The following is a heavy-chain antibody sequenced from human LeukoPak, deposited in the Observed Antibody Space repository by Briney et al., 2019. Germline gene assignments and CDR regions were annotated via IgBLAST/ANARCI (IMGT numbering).Heavy chain of an antibody. CDR3: ARDCYDILTGHDAFDI. CDR1: GGSISSSSYY. V-gene: IGHV4-39*07. J-gene: IGHJ3*02. Sequence: SETLSLTCTVSGGSISSSSYYWGWIRQPPGKGLEWIGSIYYSGSTYYNPSLKSRVTISVDTFKNQFSLKLSSVTAADTAVYYCARDCYDILTGHDAFDIWGQGTMVTVSS. D-gene: IGHD3-9*01. CDR2: IYYSGST.